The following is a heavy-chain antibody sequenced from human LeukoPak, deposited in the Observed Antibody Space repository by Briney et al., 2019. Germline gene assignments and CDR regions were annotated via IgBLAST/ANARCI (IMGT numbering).Heavy chain of an antibody. CDR3: AREDYGGNSLDAFDI. Sequence: SETLSLTCTVSGGSISSYYWSWIRQPAGKGLEWIGRIYTSGSTNYNPPLKSRVTMSVDTSKNQFSLKLSSVTAADTAVYYCAREDYGGNSLDAFDIWGQGTMVTVSS. CDR1: GGSISSYY. J-gene: IGHJ3*02. V-gene: IGHV4-4*07. D-gene: IGHD4-23*01. CDR2: IYTSGST.